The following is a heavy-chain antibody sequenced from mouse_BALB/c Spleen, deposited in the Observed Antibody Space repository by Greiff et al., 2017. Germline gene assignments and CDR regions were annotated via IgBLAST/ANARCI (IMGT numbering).Heavy chain of an antibody. J-gene: IGHJ3*01. V-gene: IGHV1-14*01. CDR2: INPYNDGT. CDR3: AREGLYDYTWFAY. CDR1: GYTFTSYV. Sequence: VQLQQSGPELVKPGASVKMSCKASGYTFTSYVMHWVKQKPGQGLEWIGYINPYNDGTKYNEKFKGKATLTSDKSSSTAYMELSSLTSEDSAVYYCAREGLYDYTWFAYWGQGTLVTVSA. D-gene: IGHD2-4*01.